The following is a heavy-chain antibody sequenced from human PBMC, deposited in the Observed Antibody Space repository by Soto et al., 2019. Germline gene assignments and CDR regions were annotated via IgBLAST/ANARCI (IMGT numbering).Heavy chain of an antibody. V-gene: IGHV3-23*01. D-gene: IGHD1-1*01. J-gene: IGHJ6*02. Sequence: GVTLRLSWAPPGFTFTSSAMRWVCHPHLHGMEWVSLISISGSDRYYADSVKGRFTISRDNSKNTLFLQMNNLRVGDTAMYYCTKDRPGGDCTTYPCCFPHVWGQGTTVTVSS. CDR1: GFTFTSSA. CDR3: TKDRPGGDCTTYPCCFPHV. CDR2: ISISGSDR.